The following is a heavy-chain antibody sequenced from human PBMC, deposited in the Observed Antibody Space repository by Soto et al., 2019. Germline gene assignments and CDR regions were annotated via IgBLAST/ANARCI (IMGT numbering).Heavy chain of an antibody. CDR3: ARDPRLAGWYDY. D-gene: IGHD6-19*01. CDR2: IIPIFGTA. J-gene: IGHJ4*02. Sequence: SVKVSCKASGGTFSSYAISWVRQAPGQGLEWMGGIIPIFGTANYAQKFQGRVTITADESTSTAYMELSSLRSEDTAVYYCARDPRLAGWYDYWGQGTLVTVSS. CDR1: GGTFSSYA. V-gene: IGHV1-69*13.